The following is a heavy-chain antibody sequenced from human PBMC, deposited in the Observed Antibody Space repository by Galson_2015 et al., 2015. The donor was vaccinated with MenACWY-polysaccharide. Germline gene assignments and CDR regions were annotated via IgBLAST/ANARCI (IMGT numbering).Heavy chain of an antibody. J-gene: IGHJ4*02. CDR3: ARVRLRDVGRYFDC. V-gene: IGHV3-7*01. D-gene: IGHD1-26*01. Sequence: SLRLSCAASGFTFSNFWMAWVRQAPGKGLEWVANIKQDGSERYYVDSVQGRFTTSRDNAENSLFLQMNSLRAEDTAVYYCARVRLRDVGRYFDCWGQGTLVTVSS. CDR1: GFTFSNFW. CDR2: IKQDGSER.